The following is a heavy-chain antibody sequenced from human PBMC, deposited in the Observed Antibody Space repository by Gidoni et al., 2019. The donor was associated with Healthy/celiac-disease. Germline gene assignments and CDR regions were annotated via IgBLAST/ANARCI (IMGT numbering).Heavy chain of an antibody. CDR2: ISGSGGST. CDR3: AKSPGMEWLLWGDYYYGMDV. J-gene: IGHJ6*02. CDR1: GFTFSSYA. Sequence: EVQLLESGGGLVQPGGSLRLSCAASGFTFSSYAMSWVRQAPGKGLEWVSAISGSGGSTYYADSVKGRFTISRDNSKNTLYLQMNSLRAEDTAVYYCAKSPGMEWLLWGDYYYGMDVWGQGTTVTVSS. D-gene: IGHD3-3*01. V-gene: IGHV3-23*01.